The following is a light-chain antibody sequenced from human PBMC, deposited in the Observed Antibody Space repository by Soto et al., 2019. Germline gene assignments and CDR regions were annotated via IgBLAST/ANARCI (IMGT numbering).Light chain of an antibody. V-gene: IGLV2-14*01. CDR3: SSYRSSSRL. CDR2: DVS. CDR1: SSDVGGYNY. J-gene: IGLJ2*01. Sequence: QSVLTQPASVSGSPGQSITISCTGTSSDVGGYNYVSWYQQHPGKAPKLMIYDVSNRPSGVSNRFSGSKSGNTASLTISGLQAEDEADYYCSSYRSSSRLFGGGTQLTVL.